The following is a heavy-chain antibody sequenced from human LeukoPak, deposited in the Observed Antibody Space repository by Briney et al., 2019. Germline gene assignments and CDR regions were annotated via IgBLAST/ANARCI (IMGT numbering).Heavy chain of an antibody. CDR3: ARDLRIFKEGDSWYFFDY. D-gene: IGHD6-13*01. V-gene: IGHV1-2*02. CDR2: INPNNGDT. CDR1: EYTFIDYY. Sequence: ASVKVSCKASEYTFIDYYIHWLRQAPAQGLEWMGWINPNNGDTKYTQKFQGRVTMTRDTSISTAYMELSSLRSDDTAVYYCARDLRIFKEGDSWYFFDYWGQGAPVTVSS. J-gene: IGHJ4*02.